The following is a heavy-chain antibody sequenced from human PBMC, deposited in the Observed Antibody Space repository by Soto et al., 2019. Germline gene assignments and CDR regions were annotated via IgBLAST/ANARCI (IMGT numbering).Heavy chain of an antibody. J-gene: IGHJ4*02. CDR3: AKSRVFIGAIVTLLDS. CDR1: GFTFSSYA. Sequence: EVQLLESGGGLVQPGGSLTLSCATSGFTFSSYAMVWVRQAAEKGLEWVASISNNGDTAYYADSVKGRFTISRGNSENTRYLQMNALRADDTAFYFCAKSRVFIGAIVTLLDSWGQGTQVTVSS. V-gene: IGHV3-23*01. CDR2: ISNNGDTA. D-gene: IGHD3-16*02.